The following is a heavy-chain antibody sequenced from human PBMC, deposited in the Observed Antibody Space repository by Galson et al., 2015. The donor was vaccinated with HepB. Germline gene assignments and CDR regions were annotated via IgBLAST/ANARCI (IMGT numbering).Heavy chain of an antibody. D-gene: IGHD6-6*01. J-gene: IGHJ6*02. CDR1: GYTLTELS. CDR3: ATDLLGSSARPTPYYYYYGMDV. V-gene: IGHV1-24*01. CDR2: FDPEDGET. Sequence: SVKVSCKVSGYTLTELSMHWVRQAPGKGLEWMGGFDPEDGETIYAQKFQGRVTMTEDTSTDTAYMELSSLRSEDTAVYYCATDLLGSSARPTPYYYYYGMDVWGQGTTVTVSS.